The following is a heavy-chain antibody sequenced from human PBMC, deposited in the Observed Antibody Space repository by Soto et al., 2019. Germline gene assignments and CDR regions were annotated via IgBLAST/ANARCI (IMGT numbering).Heavy chain of an antibody. V-gene: IGHV3-30-3*01. CDR2: ISYDGSNK. CDR3: ARDCSVLISRRQLWTPAY. CDR1: GFTFSSSA. Sequence: GGSLRLSCAASGFTFSSSAMHWVRLAPGKGLEWVAVISYDGSNKYYADSVKGRFTISSDNSKNTLYLQMNSLRAEDTAVYYCARDCSVLISRRQLWTPAYWGQGTLLTVST. D-gene: IGHD1-1*01. J-gene: IGHJ4*02.